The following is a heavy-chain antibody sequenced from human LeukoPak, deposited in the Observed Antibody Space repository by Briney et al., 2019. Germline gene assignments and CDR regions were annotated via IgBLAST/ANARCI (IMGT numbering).Heavy chain of an antibody. CDR1: GGSISSGGYY. V-gene: IGHV4-31*03. J-gene: IGHJ4*02. CDR3: AREKLQLADY. Sequence: PSETLSLTCTVSGGSISSGGYYWSWIRQHPGKGLEWIGYIYYSGSTYYNPSLKSRVTISVDTSKNQFSLKLSSVTAADTAVYYCAREKLQLADYWGQETLVTVSS. D-gene: IGHD4-11*01. CDR2: IYYSGST.